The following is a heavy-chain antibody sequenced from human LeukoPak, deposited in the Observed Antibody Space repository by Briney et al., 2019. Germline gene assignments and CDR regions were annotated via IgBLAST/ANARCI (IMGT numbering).Heavy chain of an antibody. Sequence: ASVKVSCKASGYTFTSYGISWVLQAPGQGLEWMGWMNPNSGNTGYAQKFQGRVTMTRNTSISTAYMELSSLRSEDTAVYYCARNVWFGEYWFDYWGQGTLVTVSS. CDR3: ARNVWFGEYWFDY. V-gene: IGHV1-8*02. CDR2: MNPNSGNT. J-gene: IGHJ4*02. D-gene: IGHD3-10*01. CDR1: GYTFTSYG.